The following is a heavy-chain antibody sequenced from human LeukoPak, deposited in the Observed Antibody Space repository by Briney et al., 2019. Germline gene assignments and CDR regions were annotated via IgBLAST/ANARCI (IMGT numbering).Heavy chain of an antibody. J-gene: IGHJ5*02. CDR1: RYTFTSYD. Sequence: ASVKVSCKASRYTFTSYDINWVRQATGQGLEWMGWMNPNSGNTGYAQKFHGRVTMTRNTSISTAYMELSSLRSEDTAVYYCARKNYGSNRWFDPWGQGTLVTVSS. CDR3: ARKNYGSNRWFDP. V-gene: IGHV1-8*01. D-gene: IGHD4/OR15-4a*01. CDR2: MNPNSGNT.